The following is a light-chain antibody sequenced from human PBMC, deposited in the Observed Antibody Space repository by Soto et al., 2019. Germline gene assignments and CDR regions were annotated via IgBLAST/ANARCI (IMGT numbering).Light chain of an antibody. CDR3: CSYAGSSTLNVV. V-gene: IGLV2-23*01. CDR2: EGS. J-gene: IGLJ2*01. CDR1: SSDVWSYNL. Sequence: QSVLNQPASVSGSPGQSITISCTGTSSDVWSYNLVSRYQQHPGKAPKLMNYEGSKRPSGVSNRFSGSKSGNTASLTISGLQAEDEADYYCCSYAGSSTLNVVFGGGTKVTVL.